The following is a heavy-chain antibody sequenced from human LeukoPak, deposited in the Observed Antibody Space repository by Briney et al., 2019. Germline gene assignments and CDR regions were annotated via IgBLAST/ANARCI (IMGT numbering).Heavy chain of an antibody. CDR1: GYTFTGYY. V-gene: IGHV1-2*02. CDR3: ARDFNYYDSSGSDY. CDR2: INPNSGGT. D-gene: IGHD3-22*01. Sequence: ASVKVSCKASGYTFTGYYMHWVRQAPGQGLEWMGWINPNSGGTNYAQKFQGRVTMTRDTSISTAYMELSRLRSDDTAVYCCARDFNYYDSSGSDYWGQGTLVTVSS. J-gene: IGHJ4*02.